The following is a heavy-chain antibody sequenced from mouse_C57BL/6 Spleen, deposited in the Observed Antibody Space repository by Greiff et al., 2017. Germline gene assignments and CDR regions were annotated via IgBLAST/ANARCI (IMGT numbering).Heavy chain of an antibody. CDR3: ASGDYYGSRGYFGY. CDR1: GYTFTSYW. Sequence: VQLQQPGAELVRPGSSVKLSCKASGYTFTSYWMHWVKQRPIQGLEWIGNIDPSDSETHYNQKFKDKATLTVDKSSSTSYMQLSSLTSEDSAVYYCASGDYYGSRGYFGYWGQCTTLTVSS. D-gene: IGHD1-1*01. J-gene: IGHJ2*01. CDR2: IDPSDSET. V-gene: IGHV1-52*01.